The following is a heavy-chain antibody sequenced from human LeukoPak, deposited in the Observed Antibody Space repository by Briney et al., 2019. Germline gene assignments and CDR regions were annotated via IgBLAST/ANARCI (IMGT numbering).Heavy chain of an antibody. V-gene: IGHV3-20*04. D-gene: IGHD3-3*01. CDR3: AKDIFSVLRFLEWLPHFDY. J-gene: IGHJ4*02. CDR1: GFTFDDYG. CDR2: INWNGGST. Sequence: GGSLRLSCAASGFTFDDYGMSWVRQAPGKGLEWVSGINWNGGSTGYADSVKGRFTISGDNAKNSLYLQMNSLRAEDTAVYYCAKDIFSVLRFLEWLPHFDYWGQGTLVTVSS.